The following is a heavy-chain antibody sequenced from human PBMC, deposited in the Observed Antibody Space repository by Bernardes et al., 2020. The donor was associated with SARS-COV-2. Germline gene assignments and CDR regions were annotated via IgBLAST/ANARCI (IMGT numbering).Heavy chain of an antibody. D-gene: IGHD3-10*01. V-gene: IGHV5-10-1*01. Sequence: GESLKISCKGSGYSFTSYWISWVRQMPGKGLEWMGRIDPSDSYTNYSPSFQGHVTISADKSISTAYLQWSSLKASDTAMYYCARQGGGSGSSGPFDYWGQGTLVTVSS. CDR1: GYSFTSYW. CDR3: ARQGGGSGSSGPFDY. CDR2: IDPSDSYT. J-gene: IGHJ4*02.